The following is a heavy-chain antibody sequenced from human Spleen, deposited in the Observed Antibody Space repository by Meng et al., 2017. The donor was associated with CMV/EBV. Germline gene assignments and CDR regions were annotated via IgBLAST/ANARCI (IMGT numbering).Heavy chain of an antibody. CDR1: GYTFTSYY. V-gene: IGHV1-46*01. J-gene: IGHJ6*02. D-gene: IGHD3-22*01. CDR3: ARAARGHDSSGPRNYYYYGMDV. Sequence: ASVKVFCKASGYTFTSYYMHWVRQAPGQGLEWMGIINPSGGSTSYAQKFQGRVTMTRDTSTSTVYMELSSLRSEDTAVYYCARAARGHDSSGPRNYYYYGMDVWGQGTTVTVSS. CDR2: INPSGGST.